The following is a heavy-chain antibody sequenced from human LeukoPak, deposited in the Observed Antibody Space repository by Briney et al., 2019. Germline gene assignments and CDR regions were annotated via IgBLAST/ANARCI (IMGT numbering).Heavy chain of an antibody. CDR3: ARLVVTPTYDY. CDR2: IYPGDSDT. D-gene: IGHD2-21*02. Sequence: GESLKISCQGSGYNFSRHWIGWVRQMPAKGLEWMAIIYPGDSDTRYSPSFQGQVSISADKSINTAYLQWSSLKASDTAMYYCARLVVTPTYDYWGQGSLVTVSS. CDR1: GYNFSRHW. J-gene: IGHJ4*02. V-gene: IGHV5-51*01.